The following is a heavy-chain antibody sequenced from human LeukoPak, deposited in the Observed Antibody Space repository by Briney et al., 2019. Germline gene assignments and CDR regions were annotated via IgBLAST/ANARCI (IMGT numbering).Heavy chain of an antibody. CDR2: ISGSGGST. J-gene: IGHJ5*02. CDR1: GFPFSSYA. Sequence: GSLRLSCAASGFPFSSYAMSWVRQAPGKGLEWISAISGSGGSTYYADSVKGRFTISRDNSKNTLYLQMNSLRAEDTAVYYCAKMRYYYGSGSYYNTWGQGTLVTVSS. D-gene: IGHD3-10*01. CDR3: AKMRYYYGSGSYYNT. V-gene: IGHV3-23*01.